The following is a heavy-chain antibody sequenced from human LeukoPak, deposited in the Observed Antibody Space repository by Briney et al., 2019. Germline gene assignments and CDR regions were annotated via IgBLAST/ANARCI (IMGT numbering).Heavy chain of an antibody. CDR2: ISSSGSTI. CDR3: AREMGLWFGNLYYYYYMDV. Sequence: GSLRLSCAASGFTFSSYEMNWVRQAPGKGLEWVSYISSSGSTIYYADSVKGRFTISRNNAKNSLYLQMNSLRAEDTAVYYCAREMGLWFGNLYYYYYMDVWGKGTTVTISS. J-gene: IGHJ6*03. V-gene: IGHV3-48*03. CDR1: GFTFSSYE. D-gene: IGHD3-10*01.